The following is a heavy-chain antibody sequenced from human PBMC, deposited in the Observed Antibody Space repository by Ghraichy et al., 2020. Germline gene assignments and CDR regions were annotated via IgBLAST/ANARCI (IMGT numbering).Heavy chain of an antibody. CDR3: ARGIYGSGTYYEF. CDR2: IFQSATA. D-gene: IGHD3-10*01. J-gene: IGHJ2*01. Sequence: SQTLSLTCAVSGGSISTRGYSWSWIRQPPGKGLEWIGYIFQSATAYYNPSLMSRVAISVDRSMNHISLGRTSVTAADTAVYYCARGIYGSGTYYEFWGRGTLVTVSS. V-gene: IGHV4-30-2*01. CDR1: GGSISTRGYS.